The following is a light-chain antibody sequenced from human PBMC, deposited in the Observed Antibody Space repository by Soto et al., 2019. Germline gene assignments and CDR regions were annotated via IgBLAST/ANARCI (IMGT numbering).Light chain of an antibody. CDR1: QSVSNNY. CDR3: QQYGSSGT. CDR2: GAS. V-gene: IGKV3-20*01. Sequence: EIVLTQSPGTLSLSPGERATLSCRASQSVSNNYLAWYQQKPGQAPGLLIYGASTRATGIPARFSGRGSGTEFTLTISSLQSEDFAVYYCQQYGSSGTFGQGTKVDIK. J-gene: IGKJ1*01.